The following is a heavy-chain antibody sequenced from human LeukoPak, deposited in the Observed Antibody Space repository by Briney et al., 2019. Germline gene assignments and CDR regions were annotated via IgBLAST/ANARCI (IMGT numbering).Heavy chain of an antibody. V-gene: IGHV3-23*01. D-gene: IGHD2-2*02. Sequence: GGSLRLSCVASGFTFKNYAMSWVRQAPGKGLEWVSGISGSGDSRYYADSVKGRFTISRDNSKNMLYMQMNSLRAEDTAVYYCSRHLGYCSSTSCYTYAFDIWGQGTMVTVSS. J-gene: IGHJ3*02. CDR1: GFTFKNYA. CDR3: SRHLGYCSSTSCYTYAFDI. CDR2: ISGSGDSR.